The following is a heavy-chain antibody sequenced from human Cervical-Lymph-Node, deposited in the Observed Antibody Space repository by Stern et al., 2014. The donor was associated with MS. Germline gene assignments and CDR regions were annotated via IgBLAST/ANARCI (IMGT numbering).Heavy chain of an antibody. V-gene: IGHV3-23*04. J-gene: IGHJ4*02. D-gene: IGHD5-18*01. CDR2: ISGSGDNT. Sequence: QLVQSGGGLVLPGGSLRLSCAASGFTFSYYAMNWVRQAPGKGLEWVSSISGSGDNTYYADSVKGRFTISRDTSMNTLYLPMHSRKTGDTAVYYCAKGIGYSYGWGFDYWGQGTPVTVAS. CDR3: AKGIGYSYGWGFDY. CDR1: GFTFSYYA.